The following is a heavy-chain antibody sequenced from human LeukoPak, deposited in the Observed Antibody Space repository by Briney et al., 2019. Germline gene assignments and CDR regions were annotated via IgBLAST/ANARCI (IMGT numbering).Heavy chain of an antibody. CDR1: GYTFTGYY. J-gene: IGHJ4*02. CDR3: ASYPSSSPPFDY. Sequence: ASVKVSCKASGYTFTGYYMHWVRQAPGQGFEWMGWINPNTGDTNYAQKFHGRVTMTRDTTISAAFMELTRLTSDDTAVYYCASYPSSSPPFDYWGQGTLVTVSS. D-gene: IGHD6-6*01. CDR2: INPNTGDT. V-gene: IGHV1-2*02.